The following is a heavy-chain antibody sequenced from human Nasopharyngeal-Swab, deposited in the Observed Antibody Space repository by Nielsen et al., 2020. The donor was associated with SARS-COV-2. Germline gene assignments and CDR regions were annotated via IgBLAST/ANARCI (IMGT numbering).Heavy chain of an antibody. CDR2: INHSGST. D-gene: IGHD3-10*01. V-gene: IGHV4-34*01. CDR1: GGSFSGYY. J-gene: IGHJ3*02. CDR3: ARVREVQGVMEGPPHPQPDAFDI. Sequence: SETLSLTCAVYGGSFSGYYWSWIRQPPGKGLEWIGEINHSGSTNYNPSLKSRVTISVDTSKNQFSLKLSSVTAADTAVYYCARVREVQGVMEGPPHPQPDAFDIWGQGTMVTVSS.